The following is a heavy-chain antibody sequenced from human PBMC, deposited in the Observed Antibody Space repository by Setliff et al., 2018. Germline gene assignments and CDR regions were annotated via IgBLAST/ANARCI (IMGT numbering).Heavy chain of an antibody. CDR2: INPDSGGT. J-gene: IGHJ6*03. CDR3: ARTYYYASSGYRGYYYYLDV. CDR1: GYTFTGYY. Sequence: ASVKVSCKASGYTFTGYYMHWVRQAPGQGLEWVGRINPDSGGTNYAQKFQGRVTMTRDTSISTAYMELSRLRSDDTAVYYCARTYYYASSGYRGYYYYLDVWGKGTTITVSS. D-gene: IGHD3-22*01. V-gene: IGHV1-2*06.